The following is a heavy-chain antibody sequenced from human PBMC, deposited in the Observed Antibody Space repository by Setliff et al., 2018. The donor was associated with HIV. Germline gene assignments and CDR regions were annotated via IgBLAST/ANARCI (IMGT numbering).Heavy chain of an antibody. CDR2: MYYTESP. CDR3: ARWHPPYGFWEEDY. CDR1: GGYVSDSSYY. J-gene: IGHJ4*02. Sequence: PSETLSLTCRVSGGYVSDSSYYWGWIRQAPGKGLEWIGSMYYTESPYYNPSFINRVTISIDTSKNQFSLSLRSVTAADTAVYYCARWHPPYGFWEEDYWGQGTLVTVSS. D-gene: IGHD3-10*01. V-gene: IGHV4-39*01.